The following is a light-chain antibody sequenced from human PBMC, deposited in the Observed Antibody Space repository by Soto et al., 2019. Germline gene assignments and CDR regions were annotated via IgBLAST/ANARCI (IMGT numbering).Light chain of an antibody. Sequence: DIEMTQSPPSVSASVGDRVTITCRASQGISNHLAWFQLKPGKAPKSLIYDVSSLQSGVPSKFSGSVSGTDFTLTISSLHPEDFATYYCQQYHNYPVTFGGGTKVEIK. CDR2: DVS. V-gene: IGKV1-16*02. CDR3: QQYHNYPVT. J-gene: IGKJ4*01. CDR1: QGISNH.